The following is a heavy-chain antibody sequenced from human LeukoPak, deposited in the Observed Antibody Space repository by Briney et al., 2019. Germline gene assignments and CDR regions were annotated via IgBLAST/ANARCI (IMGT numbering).Heavy chain of an antibody. CDR3: ARDSIVATIDAFDI. Sequence: GRSLRLSCAASGFTFSSYSMNWVRQAPGKGLEWVSSISSSSSYIYYADSVKGRFTISRDNAKNSLYLQMNSLRAEDTAVYYCARDSIVATIDAFDIWGQGTMVTVSS. V-gene: IGHV3-21*01. CDR1: GFTFSSYS. D-gene: IGHD5-12*01. J-gene: IGHJ3*02. CDR2: ISSSSSYI.